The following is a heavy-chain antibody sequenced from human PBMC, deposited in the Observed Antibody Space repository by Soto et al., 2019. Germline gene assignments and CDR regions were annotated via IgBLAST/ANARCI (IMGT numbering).Heavy chain of an antibody. V-gene: IGHV4-39*01. CDR2: IYYSGST. Sequence: PSETLSLTCTVSGGSISSSSYYWGWIRQPPGKGLEWIGSIYYSGSTYYNPSLKSRVTISVDTSKNQFSLKLRSVTAADTAVYYCARQGDHVAVAWDYWGQGTLVTVSS. CDR3: ARQGDHVAVAWDY. J-gene: IGHJ4*02. D-gene: IGHD6-19*01. CDR1: GGSISSSSYY.